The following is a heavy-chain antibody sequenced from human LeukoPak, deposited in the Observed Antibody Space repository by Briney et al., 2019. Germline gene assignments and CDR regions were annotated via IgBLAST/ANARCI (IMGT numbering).Heavy chain of an antibody. CDR3: ARQTRGGIVAAGSDY. J-gene: IGHJ4*02. D-gene: IGHD6-13*01. CDR1: GYSFTSYW. V-gene: IGHV5-51*01. Sequence: GESLKISCKGSGYSFTSYWIGWVRQMPGKGLEWTGIIYPGDSDTRYSPSFQGQVTISADKSISTAYLQWSSLKASDSAMYYCARQTRGGIVAAGSDYWGQGTLVTVSS. CDR2: IYPGDSDT.